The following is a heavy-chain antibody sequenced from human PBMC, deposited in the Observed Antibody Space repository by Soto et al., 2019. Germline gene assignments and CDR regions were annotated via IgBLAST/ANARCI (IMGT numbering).Heavy chain of an antibody. D-gene: IGHD6-19*01. CDR1: GDSTSSGGYY. CDR2: IYYSGST. Sequence: SETLSLTCTVSGDSTSSGGYYWSWIRQHPGKGLEWIGYIYYSGSTYYNPSLKSRVTISVDTSKNQFSLKLSSVTAADTAVYYCARDSSGYFAFDIWGQGTMVTVSS. J-gene: IGHJ3*02. CDR3: ARDSSGYFAFDI. V-gene: IGHV4-31*03.